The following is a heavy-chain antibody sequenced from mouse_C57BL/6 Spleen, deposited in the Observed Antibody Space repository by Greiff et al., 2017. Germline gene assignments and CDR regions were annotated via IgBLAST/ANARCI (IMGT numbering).Heavy chain of an antibody. D-gene: IGHD2-4*01. CDR1: GFTFSSYG. J-gene: IGHJ2*01. Sequence: EVHLVESGGDLVKPGGSLKLSCAASGFTFSSYGMSWVRQTPDKRLEWVATISSGGSYTYYPDSVKGRFTISRDNAKNTLYLQMSSLKSEDTAMYYCARHRDDYSFDYWGQGTTLTVSS. V-gene: IGHV5-6*01. CDR2: ISSGGSYT. CDR3: ARHRDDYSFDY.